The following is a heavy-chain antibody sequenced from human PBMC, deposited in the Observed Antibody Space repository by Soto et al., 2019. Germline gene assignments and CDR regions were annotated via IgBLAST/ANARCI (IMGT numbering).Heavy chain of an antibody. Sequence: QVQLVQSGAEVKKPGSSVKVSCKASGGTFSSYAISWVRQAPGQGLEWMGGIIPIFGTANYAQKFQGRVTITXXEXTXXDYMERSSLRSEDTAVYYCAREGPPKLGIFSWFDPWGQGTLVTVSS. J-gene: IGHJ5*02. CDR2: IIPIFGTA. CDR3: AREGPPKLGIFSWFDP. V-gene: IGHV1-69*05. CDR1: GGTFSSYA. D-gene: IGHD7-27*01.